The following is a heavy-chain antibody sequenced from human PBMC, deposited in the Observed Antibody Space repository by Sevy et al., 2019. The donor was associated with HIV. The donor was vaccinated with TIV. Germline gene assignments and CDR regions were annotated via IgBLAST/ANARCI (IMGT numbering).Heavy chain of an antibody. D-gene: IGHD3-22*01. J-gene: IGHJ3*02. CDR1: GFTFSTYA. CDR3: AKDYYYASGYYPQGAFDI. V-gene: IGHV3-23*01. CDR2: ISGSGGST. Sequence: GGSLRLSCAASGFTFSTYAMNWVRQAPGKGLEWVSCISGSGGSTYYAYSVKGRFTISRDNSKNTLYLQMNSLRAEDTAVYSCAKDYYYASGYYPQGAFDIWGQGTMVTVSS.